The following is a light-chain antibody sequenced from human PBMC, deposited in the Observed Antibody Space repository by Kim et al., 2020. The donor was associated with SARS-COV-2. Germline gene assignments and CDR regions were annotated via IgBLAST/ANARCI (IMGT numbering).Light chain of an antibody. Sequence: GQSVSISCFGSSSNIGSNSVYWYQQVPGTAPKLLIYRNDQRPSGVPDRFSGSKSGTSASLAVSDLRSEDEADYYCASWHDTLRGWVFGGGTQLTVL. V-gene: IGLV1-47*01. CDR1: SSNIGSNS. J-gene: IGLJ3*02. CDR3: ASWHDTLRGWV. CDR2: RND.